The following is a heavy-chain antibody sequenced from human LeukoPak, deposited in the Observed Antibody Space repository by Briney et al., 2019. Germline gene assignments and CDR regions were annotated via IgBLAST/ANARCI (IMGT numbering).Heavy chain of an antibody. CDR2: IYTSGST. V-gene: IGHV4-4*07. Sequence: SETLSLTCTVSGGSISSYYWSWIRQPAGKGLEWIGRIYTSGSTNYNPSLKSRVTMSVDTSKNQFSLKLSSVTAADTAVYYCARDLGSGVYYYYYYMDVWGQRDHGHRLL. J-gene: IGHJ6*03. CDR3: ARDLGSGVYYYYYYMDV. D-gene: IGHD3-10*01. CDR1: GGSISSYY.